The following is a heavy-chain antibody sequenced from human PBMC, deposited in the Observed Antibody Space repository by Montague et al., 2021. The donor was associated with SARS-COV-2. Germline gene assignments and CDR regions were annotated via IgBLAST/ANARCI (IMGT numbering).Heavy chain of an antibody. J-gene: IGHJ3*01. CDR3: ARPGRGYSYGLDAFEV. CDR2: IYYTGST. V-gene: IGHV4-39*01. CDR1: GGSISNSIYY. D-gene: IGHD5-18*01. Sequence: SETLSLPCTVSGGSISNSIYYWGWIRQPPGKGLEWIGSIYYTGSTYYXPSLKSRVTIPMNTSNNQFFLKLTSVTAADTAVYYCARPGRGYSYGLDAFEVWGQGTMVTVSS.